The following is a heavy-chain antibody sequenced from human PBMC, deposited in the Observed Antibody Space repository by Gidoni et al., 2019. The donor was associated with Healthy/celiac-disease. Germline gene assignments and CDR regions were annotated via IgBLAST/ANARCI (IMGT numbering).Heavy chain of an antibody. Sequence: QVQLVESGGCVVQPGRSLRVTCAASVSTLSSYALHWNRQAPGKGLEWVAVISYDGSNKYYAASVKGRFTISRDKSKNTLYLQMNSLGAEDTAVYYCARDLVSDDYGDSRVPAGDYWGQGTLVTVSS. CDR2: ISYDGSNK. V-gene: IGHV3-30*01. CDR1: VSTLSSYA. J-gene: IGHJ4*02. D-gene: IGHD4-17*01. CDR3: ARDLVSDDYGDSRVPAGDY.